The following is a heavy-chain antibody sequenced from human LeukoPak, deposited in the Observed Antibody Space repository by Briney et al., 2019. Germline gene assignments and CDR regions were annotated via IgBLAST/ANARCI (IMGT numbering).Heavy chain of an antibody. CDR1: GYTFTSYY. CDR3: AREDLVGATTMGNPGYFDY. CDR2: INPSGGST. J-gene: IGHJ4*02. D-gene: IGHD1-26*01. V-gene: IGHV1-46*01. Sequence: GASVKVSCKASGYTFTSYYMHGVRQAPGQGLEWMGIINPSGGSTSYAQKFQGRVTMTRDMSTSTVYMELSSLRSEDTAVYYCAREDLVGATTMGNPGYFDYWGRGTLVTVSS.